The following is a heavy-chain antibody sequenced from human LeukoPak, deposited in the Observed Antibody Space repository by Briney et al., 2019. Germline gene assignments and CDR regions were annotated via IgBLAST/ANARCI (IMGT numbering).Heavy chain of an antibody. CDR1: GFTFSSYS. CDR2: ISSSSSYI. J-gene: IGHJ4*02. D-gene: IGHD6-19*01. CDR3: AKDSGSSGWYSRFFVPLFDY. Sequence: GGSLRLSCAASGFTFSSYSMTWVRQAPGKGLEWVSSISSSSSYIYYADSVKGRFTISRDNAKNSLYLQMNSLRAEDTAVYYCAKDSGSSGWYSRFFVPLFDYWGQGTLVTVSS. V-gene: IGHV3-21*01.